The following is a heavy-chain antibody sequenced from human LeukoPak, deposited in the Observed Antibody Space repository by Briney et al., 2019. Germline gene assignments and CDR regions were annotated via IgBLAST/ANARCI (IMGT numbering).Heavy chain of an antibody. D-gene: IGHD1-26*01. CDR2: INHSGST. Sequence: SETLSLTCDVYGGSFSGYYWSWIRQPPGKGLEWIGEINHSGSTNYNPSLKSRVTISVDTSKNQFSLKLSSVTAADTAVYYCVRTAGRDGGIWGQGTLVTVSS. CDR1: GGSFSGYY. CDR3: VRTAGRDGGI. V-gene: IGHV4-34*01. J-gene: IGHJ4*02.